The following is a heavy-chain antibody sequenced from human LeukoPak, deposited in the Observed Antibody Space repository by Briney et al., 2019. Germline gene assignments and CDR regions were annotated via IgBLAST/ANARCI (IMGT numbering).Heavy chain of an antibody. Sequence: PGGSLRLSCAASGFTFSSYGMHWVRQAPGKGLEWVAVISYDGSNKYYADSVKGRFTISRDNSKNTLYLQMNSLRAEDTAVYYCARDPAYYYDSSGYWFDYWGQGTLVTVSS. J-gene: IGHJ4*02. D-gene: IGHD3-22*01. CDR2: ISYDGSNK. CDR1: GFTFSSYG. CDR3: ARDPAYYYDSSGYWFDY. V-gene: IGHV3-30*19.